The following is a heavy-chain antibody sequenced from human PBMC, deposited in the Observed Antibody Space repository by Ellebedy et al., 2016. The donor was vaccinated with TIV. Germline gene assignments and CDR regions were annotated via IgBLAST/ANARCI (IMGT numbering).Heavy chain of an antibody. CDR3: ARGYGSGSYPLDY. CDR1: GGSFSGYY. Sequence: SETLSLXXAVYGGSFSGYYWSWIRQPPGKGLEWIGEINHSGSTNYNPSLKSRVTISVDTSKNQFSLKLSSVTAADTAVYYCARGYGSGSYPLDYWGQGTLVTVSS. D-gene: IGHD3-10*01. V-gene: IGHV4-34*01. J-gene: IGHJ4*02. CDR2: INHSGST.